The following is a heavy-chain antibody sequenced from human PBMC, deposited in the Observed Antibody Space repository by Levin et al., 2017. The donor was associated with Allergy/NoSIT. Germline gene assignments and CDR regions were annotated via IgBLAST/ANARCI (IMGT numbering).Heavy chain of an antibody. CDR2: ISGSGGST. J-gene: IGHJ4*02. D-gene: IGHD3-10*01. CDR3: AKELVEWIPRGVYDY. Sequence: GESLKISCAASGFTFSSYAMSWVRQAPGKGLEWVSAISGSGGSTYYADSVKGRFTISRDNSKNTLYLQMNSLRAEDTAVYYCAKELVEWIPRGVYDYWGQGTLVTVSS. CDR1: GFTFSSYA. V-gene: IGHV3-23*01.